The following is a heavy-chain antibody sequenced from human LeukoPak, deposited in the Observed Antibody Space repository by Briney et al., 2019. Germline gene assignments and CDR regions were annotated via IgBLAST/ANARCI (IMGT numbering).Heavy chain of an antibody. CDR3: ASETTRGYSYGSPTDGFDL. CDR1: GFTFSTYS. Sequence: GGSLRLSCAASGFTFSTYSMNWVRQAPGKGREWVSSISSSSSYIYYANSVKGRFTISRDNARKSLFLQMNSLRAEDTAVYYCASETTRGYSYGSPTDGFDLWGQGTMVTVSS. J-gene: IGHJ3*01. D-gene: IGHD5-18*01. CDR2: ISSSSSYI. V-gene: IGHV3-21*01.